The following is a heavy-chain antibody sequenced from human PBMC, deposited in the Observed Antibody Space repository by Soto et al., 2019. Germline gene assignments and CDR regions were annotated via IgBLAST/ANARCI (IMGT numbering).Heavy chain of an antibody. J-gene: IGHJ6*02. V-gene: IGHV4-4*02. Sequence: SETLSHRCAVSCGANRSTNRSSWVRPLPGKGLDWIGEIYHSGSTNYNPSLQSRVTISVDKSKNQFSLKLSSVTAADTPVYYCPRTWVTMFGVVPYPYRIVVPGQAATVTDSS. CDR2: IYHSGST. CDR1: CGANRSTNR. CDR3: PRTWVTMFGVVPYPYRIVV. D-gene: IGHD3-3*01.